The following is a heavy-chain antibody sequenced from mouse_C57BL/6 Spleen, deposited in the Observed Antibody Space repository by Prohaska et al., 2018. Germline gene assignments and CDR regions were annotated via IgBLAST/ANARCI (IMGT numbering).Heavy chain of an antibody. D-gene: IGHD4-1*01. J-gene: IGHJ1*03. CDR2: IKPDSSTI. Sequence: EVKLLQSGGGLVQPGGSLKLSCAASGIDFSRYWMSWVRRAPGKGLEWIGEIKPDSSTINYAPSLKDKLIISRDNAKNTLYLQMSKVRSEDTALYYCASPNWDWYFDVWGTGTTVTVSS. V-gene: IGHV4-1*01. CDR1: GIDFSRYW. CDR3: ASPNWDWYFDV.